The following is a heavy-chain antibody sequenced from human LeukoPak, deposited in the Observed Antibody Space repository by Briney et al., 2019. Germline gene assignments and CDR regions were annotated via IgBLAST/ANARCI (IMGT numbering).Heavy chain of an antibody. D-gene: IGHD6-19*01. J-gene: IGHJ4*02. CDR1: GFTFSSYS. Sequence: GGSLRLSCAASGFTFSSYSMNWVRQAPGKGPEWVSSISSSSSYIYYADSVKGRFTISRDNAKNSLYLQMNSLRAEDTAVYYCASYSSGWYVIDYWGQGTLVTVSS. CDR2: ISSSSSYI. CDR3: ASYSSGWYVIDY. V-gene: IGHV3-21*01.